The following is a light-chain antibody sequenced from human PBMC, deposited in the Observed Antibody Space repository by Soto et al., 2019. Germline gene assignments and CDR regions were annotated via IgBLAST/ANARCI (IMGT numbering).Light chain of an antibody. CDR3: QQYGRSPPTT. Sequence: EIVLTQSPGTLSLSPGERATLSCRASHSVSSSYLAWYQQKPGQAPRLLIYGASSRATGIPDRFSGSGSGTDFTLTISRLEPEDFAVYYCQQYGRSPPTTFGQGTRLEIK. CDR1: HSVSSSY. CDR2: GAS. V-gene: IGKV3-20*01. J-gene: IGKJ5*01.